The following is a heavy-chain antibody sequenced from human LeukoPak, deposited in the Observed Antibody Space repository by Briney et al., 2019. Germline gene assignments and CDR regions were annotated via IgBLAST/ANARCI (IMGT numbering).Heavy chain of an antibody. V-gene: IGHV3-48*03. CDR1: GFTFSSYE. CDR3: ARSLLGSCTGGTCYIDYYGMDV. CDR2: ISATGGTV. Sequence: PGGSLSLSCAASGFTFSSYEMYWVRQAPGKGLEWVSYISATGGTVYYADSVKGRFTISRDNAKNSLYLQMNTLRAEDTAVYYCARSLLGSCTGGTCYIDYYGMDVWGQGTTVTVSS. J-gene: IGHJ6*02. D-gene: IGHD2-15*01.